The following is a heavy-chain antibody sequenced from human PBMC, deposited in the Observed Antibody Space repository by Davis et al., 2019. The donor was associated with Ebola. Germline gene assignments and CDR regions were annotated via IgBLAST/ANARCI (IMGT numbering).Heavy chain of an antibody. V-gene: IGHV4-39*07. CDR3: ARDYVY. J-gene: IGHJ4*02. Sequence: MPSETLSLTCAVSGGSISSGGYSWSWIRQPPGKGLEWIGSIYHSGSTNYSPSLKSRVTISADTSKNQFSLRLRSVTAADTAVYYCARDYVYWGQGTLVTVSS. CDR1: GGSISSGGYS. D-gene: IGHD1-14*01. CDR2: IYHSGST.